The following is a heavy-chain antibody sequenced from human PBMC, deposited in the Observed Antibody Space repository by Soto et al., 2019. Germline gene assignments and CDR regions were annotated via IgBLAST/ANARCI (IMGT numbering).Heavy chain of an antibody. V-gene: IGHV4-59*12. CDR2: IYSRGST. J-gene: IGHJ6*02. CDR3: ATGRISRGLDV. Sequence: QVQLQESGQGLVKPSETLSLTCSVSGGTISSYYWSWIRQPPGKGLEWIGYIYSRGSTSYNPSLKSRASMSIDTSKNKCSLTLTSVTAADTAVYYCATGRISRGLDVWGQGTTITVSS. CDR1: GGTISSYY.